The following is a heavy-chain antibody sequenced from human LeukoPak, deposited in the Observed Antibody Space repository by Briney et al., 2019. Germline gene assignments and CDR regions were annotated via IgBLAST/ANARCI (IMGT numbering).Heavy chain of an antibody. Sequence: SETESLMCAVYGRSFGGYYWRWTRQPPGKGLGWLGQINHSVSTNTNPSLRGRVTISVDTSKNQFSLKRSAVTAADTAVYYCASRGGRENNGFDPWGEGTLVTVSS. CDR2: INHSVST. J-gene: IGHJ5*02. V-gene: IGHV4-34*01. CDR3: ASRGGRENNGFDP. CDR1: GRSFGGYY.